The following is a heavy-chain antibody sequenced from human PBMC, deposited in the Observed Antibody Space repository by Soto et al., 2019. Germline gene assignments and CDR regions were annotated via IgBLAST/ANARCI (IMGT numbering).Heavy chain of an antibody. CDR2: IYYSGST. D-gene: IGHD2-2*01. CDR1: GGSISSGDYY. CDR3: ARVSTNYYYYYGMDV. V-gene: IGHV4-30-4*01. J-gene: IGHJ6*02. Sequence: TLSLTCTVSGGSISSGDYYWSWIRQPPGKGLEWIGYIYYSGSTSYNPSLKSRVTISVDTSKNQFSLKLSSVTAADTAVYYCARVSTNYYYYYGMDVWGQGTTVTVSS.